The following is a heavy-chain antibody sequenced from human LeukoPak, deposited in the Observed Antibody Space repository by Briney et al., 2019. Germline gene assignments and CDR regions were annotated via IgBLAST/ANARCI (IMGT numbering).Heavy chain of an antibody. CDR2: IYTSGST. J-gene: IGHJ5*02. CDR1: GGSISSGSYY. CDR3: ARVVPALAFDP. D-gene: IGHD2-2*01. Sequence: SETLSLTCTVSGGSISSGSYYWSWIRQPAGKGLEWIGRIYTSGSTNYNPSLKSRVTISVDTSKNQFSLKLSSVTAADTAVYYCARVVPALAFDPWGQGTLVTVSS. V-gene: IGHV4-61*02.